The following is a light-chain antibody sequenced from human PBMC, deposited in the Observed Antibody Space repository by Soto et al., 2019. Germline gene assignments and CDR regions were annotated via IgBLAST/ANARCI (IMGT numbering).Light chain of an antibody. CDR1: QSVSSN. CDR3: QQTRSYPST. Sequence: ELVLTQSPATLSVSPGERATLSFRASQSVSSNLAWYQQKPGQAPRLLIYGASTRATGIPARFSGSGSGTDFTLTINSLQAEDFATYYCQQTRSYPSTFGGGTKVDIK. V-gene: IGKV3-15*01. J-gene: IGKJ4*01. CDR2: GAS.